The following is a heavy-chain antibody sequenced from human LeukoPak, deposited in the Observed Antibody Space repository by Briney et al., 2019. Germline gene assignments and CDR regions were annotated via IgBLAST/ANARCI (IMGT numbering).Heavy chain of an antibody. V-gene: IGHV3-7*01. CDR1: GFTFSESW. Sequence: GGSLRLSCAASGFTFSESWMTWVRQVPGQGLEWVAHINHEGGGIQYVDSVKGRFTISRDSAKNTLHLQMNSLRADDTAVYYCVVGGGIYWGQGTLVTVS. CDR2: INHEGGGI. J-gene: IGHJ4*02. CDR3: VVGGGIY. D-gene: IGHD1-26*01.